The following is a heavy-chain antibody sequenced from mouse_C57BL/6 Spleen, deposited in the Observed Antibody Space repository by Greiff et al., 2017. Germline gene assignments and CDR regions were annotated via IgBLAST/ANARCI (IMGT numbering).Heavy chain of an antibody. CDR3: ARGDGYYWYFDV. D-gene: IGHD2-3*01. J-gene: IGHJ1*03. CDR1: GFNIKDYY. V-gene: IGHV14-2*01. CDR2: IDPEDGET. Sequence: VQLQQSGAELVKPGASVKLSCTASGFNIKDYYMHWVKQRTEQGLEWIGRIDPEDGETKYAPKVQGKATITADTSSNTAYLQLSSLTSEDTAVYYCARGDGYYWYFDVWGTGTTVTVSS.